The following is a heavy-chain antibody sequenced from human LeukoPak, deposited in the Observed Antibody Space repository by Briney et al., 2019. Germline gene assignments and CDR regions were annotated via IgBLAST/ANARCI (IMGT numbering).Heavy chain of an antibody. D-gene: IGHD1-1*01. V-gene: IGHV4-34*01. CDR1: GGSFSGYY. CDR2: INHSGST. J-gene: IGHJ5*02. Sequence: SETLSLTCAVYGGSFSGYYWSWIRPPPGKGLEWIGEINHSGSTYYNPSLKSRVTISVDTSKNQFSLKLSSVTAADTAVYYCARVDYQVGLLDANWFDPWGQGTLVTASS. CDR3: ARVDYQVGLLDANWFDP.